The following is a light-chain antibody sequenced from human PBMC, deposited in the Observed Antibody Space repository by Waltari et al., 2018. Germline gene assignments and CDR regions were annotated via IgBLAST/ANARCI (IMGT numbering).Light chain of an antibody. CDR2: DVS. V-gene: IGLV2-14*03. CDR1: SSDVGGYNY. CDR3: CSYTTSSTLDVV. J-gene: IGLJ2*01. Sequence: QSALTQPASVSGSPGQSITISCTGTSSDVGGYNYVPCYQQYPGKAPILITDDVSNRPSGVSNRFSGSKSGNTASLTISGLQAEDEADYYCCSYTTSSTLDVVFGGGTKVTVL.